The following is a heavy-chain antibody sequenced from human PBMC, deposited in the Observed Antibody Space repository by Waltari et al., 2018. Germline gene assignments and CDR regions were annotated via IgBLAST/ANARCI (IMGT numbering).Heavy chain of an antibody. V-gene: IGHV1-24*01. CDR3: AIGWYYDSSGYYYSGW. D-gene: IGHD3-22*01. CDR2: FDPEDGET. Sequence: QVQLVQSGAEVKKPGASVKVSCKVSGYTLTDLSMHWVRQAPGKGLEWMGGFDPEDGETIYAQKFQGRVTMTEDTSTDTAYMELSSLRSEDTAVYYCAIGWYYDSSGYYYSGWWGQGTLVTVSS. J-gene: IGHJ4*02. CDR1: GYTLTDLS.